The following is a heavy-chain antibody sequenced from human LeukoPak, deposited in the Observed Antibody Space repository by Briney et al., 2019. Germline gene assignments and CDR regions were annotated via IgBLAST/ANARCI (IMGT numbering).Heavy chain of an antibody. CDR1: GFTFSIYW. CDR3: AREDYDYVWGSYRLGY. Sequence: PGGSLRLSCAASGFTFSIYWMHWVRQAPGKGLVWVSRINSDGSSTSYADSVEGRFTISRDNAKNTLYLQMNTLRAEDTAVYYCAREDYDYVWGSYRLGYWGQGTLVTVSS. J-gene: IGHJ4*02. V-gene: IGHV3-74*01. CDR2: INSDGSST. D-gene: IGHD3-16*02.